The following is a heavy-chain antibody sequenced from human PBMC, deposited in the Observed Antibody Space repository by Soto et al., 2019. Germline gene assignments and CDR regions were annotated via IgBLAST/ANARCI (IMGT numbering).Heavy chain of an antibody. J-gene: IGHJ4*02. D-gene: IGHD3-10*01. CDR2: ISGSDGIT. Sequence: EVQLLESGGGLIQPGGSLRLSCAASGFTFSSYAMSWVRQAPGKGLEWVSSISGSDGITYYGDSVKGRFTISRDNSKNTLYLQMNSLRADDTAVYFCAKGFHIKFATILPPWYFDYWGQGTLVTVSS. V-gene: IGHV3-23*01. CDR1: GFTFSSYA. CDR3: AKGFHIKFATILPPWYFDY.